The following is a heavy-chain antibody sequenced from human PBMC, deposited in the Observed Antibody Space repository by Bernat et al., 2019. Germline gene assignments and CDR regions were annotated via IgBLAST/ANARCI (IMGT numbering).Heavy chain of an antibody. Sequence: QVQLQQWGAGLLKPSETLSLTCAVYDGSFSGYYWSWIRQPPGKGLEWIGEINHSGSTNYNPSLKSRVTISLETSKTQFSLKLSSVTAADTAVYYCARGPLIMITFGGVIVDAFDIWGQGTMVTVSS. V-gene: IGHV4-34*02. D-gene: IGHD3-16*02. CDR1: DGSFSGYY. CDR3: ARGPLIMITFGGVIVDAFDI. CDR2: INHSGST. J-gene: IGHJ3*02.